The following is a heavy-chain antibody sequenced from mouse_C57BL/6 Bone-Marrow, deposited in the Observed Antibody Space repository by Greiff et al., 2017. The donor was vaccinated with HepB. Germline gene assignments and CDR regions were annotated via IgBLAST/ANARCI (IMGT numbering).Heavy chain of an antibody. V-gene: IGHV1-26*01. CDR3: AREDGFDY. CDR1: GYTFTDYY. D-gene: IGHD2-3*01. Sequence: EVQLQQSGPELVKPGASVKISCKASGYTFTDYYMNWVKQSHGKSLEWIGDINPNNGGTSYNQKFKGKATLTVDKSSSTAYMELRSLTSEDSAVYYCAREDGFDYWGQGTTLTVSS. CDR2: INPNNGGT. J-gene: IGHJ2*01.